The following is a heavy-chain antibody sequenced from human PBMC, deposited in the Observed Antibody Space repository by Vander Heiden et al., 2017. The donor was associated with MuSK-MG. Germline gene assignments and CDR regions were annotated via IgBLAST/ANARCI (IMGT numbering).Heavy chain of an antibody. CDR3: AKVGINAFVI. V-gene: IGHV5-51*01. CDR1: GYDFTTYW. J-gene: IGHJ3*02. D-gene: IGHD1-26*01. CDR2: IYPGDSET. Sequence: EVQLVQSGAEVKKPGESLKISCKGSGYDFTTYWIGWVRQMPGKGLERMGIIYPGDSETRDCPSFQGQVTMSADKSISTAYLKWSSLKASDTAMYYCAKVGINAFVIWGQGTMVTISS.